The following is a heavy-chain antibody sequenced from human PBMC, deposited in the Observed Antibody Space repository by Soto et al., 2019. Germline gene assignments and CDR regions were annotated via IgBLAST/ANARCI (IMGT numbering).Heavy chain of an antibody. D-gene: IGHD6-19*01. V-gene: IGHV4-39*01. CDR3: ARLSIPFEQWLLTEEDAFDI. CDR2: IYYSGST. Sequence: SETLSLTCTVSGGSISSSSYYWGWIRQPPGKGLEWIGSIYYSGSTYYNPSLKSRITISVDTSKNQFSLKLSSVTAADTAVYYCARLSIPFEQWLLTEEDAFDIWGQGTMVTVSS. J-gene: IGHJ3*02. CDR1: GGSISSSSYY.